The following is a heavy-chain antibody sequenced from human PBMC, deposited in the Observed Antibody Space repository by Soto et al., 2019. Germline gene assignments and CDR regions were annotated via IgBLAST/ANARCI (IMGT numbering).Heavy chain of an antibody. Sequence: QVKLVQSGAEVKKPGASVKVSCKASGYTFTSYGISWVRQAPGQGLEWMGWISAYNGNTNYAQKLQGKVTMTTDTSTSTAYMELRSLRSVDTAVYYCARTVRGVPHAAFDIWGQGTMVTVSS. D-gene: IGHD3-10*01. V-gene: IGHV1-18*01. J-gene: IGHJ3*02. CDR1: GYTFTSYG. CDR3: ARTVRGVPHAAFDI. CDR2: ISAYNGNT.